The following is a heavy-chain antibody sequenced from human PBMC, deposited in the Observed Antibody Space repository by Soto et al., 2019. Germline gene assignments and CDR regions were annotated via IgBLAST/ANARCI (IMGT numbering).Heavy chain of an antibody. CDR2: IIPIFGTA. D-gene: IGHD5-12*01. Sequence: GASVKVSCKASGGTFSSYAISWVRQAPGQGLEWMGGIIPIFGTANYAQKFQGRVTITADESTSTAYMELSSLRSEDTAVYYCALASGYDHPNAFDIWGQGTMVTVSS. J-gene: IGHJ3*02. CDR1: GGTFSSYA. CDR3: ALASGYDHPNAFDI. V-gene: IGHV1-69*13.